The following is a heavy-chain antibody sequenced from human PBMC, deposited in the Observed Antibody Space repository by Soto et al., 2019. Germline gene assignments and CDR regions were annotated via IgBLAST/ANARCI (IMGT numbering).Heavy chain of an antibody. J-gene: IGHJ4*02. CDR1: GGTFSSYA. D-gene: IGHD3-22*01. CDR2: IIPIFGTA. CDR3: ARGSYDGGPPGY. V-gene: IGHV1-69*13. Sequence: GASVKVSCKASGGTFSSYAISWVRQAPGQGLEWMGGIIPIFGTANYAQKFQGRVTITADEATSTAYMELSSLRSEDTAVYYCARGSYDGGPPGYWGQGTLVTVSS.